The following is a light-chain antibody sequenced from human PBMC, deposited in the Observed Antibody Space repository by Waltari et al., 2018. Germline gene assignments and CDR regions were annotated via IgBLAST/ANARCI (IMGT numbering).Light chain of an antibody. J-gene: IGKJ2*01. CDR2: GAP. Sequence: IVMTQSPATLSVSPGDRATLSGRASQSISTNLARFQEKPGQAPRLLIYGAPTSATGVPARFSGSGSGTYFTLVISSLRSEDFAVYYCQHYDKWLRYSFGQGTKVEIK. V-gene: IGKV3-15*01. CDR3: QHYDKWLRYS. CDR1: QSISTN.